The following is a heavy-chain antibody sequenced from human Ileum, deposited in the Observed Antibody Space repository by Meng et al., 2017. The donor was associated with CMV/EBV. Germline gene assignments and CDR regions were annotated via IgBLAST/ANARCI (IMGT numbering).Heavy chain of an antibody. V-gene: IGHV4-4*07. CDR3: ARGPGGFGDFNFDY. CDR1: GYSITSFY. J-gene: IGHJ4*02. Sequence: QAPVQEAGPGLVKPSDPLSPTRTVSGYSITSFYWSWIRQPAGKALEWIGRIYHGGSTNYNPSLKSRVTLSVDTSKNQFSMRLTSVTAADTAVYYCARGPGGFGDFNFDYWGQGTLVTVSS. D-gene: IGHD3-16*01. CDR2: IYHGGST.